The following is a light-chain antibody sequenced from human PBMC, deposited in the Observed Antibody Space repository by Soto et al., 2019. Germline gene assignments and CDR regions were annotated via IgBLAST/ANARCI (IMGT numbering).Light chain of an antibody. V-gene: IGLV2-23*01. CDR2: EGS. J-gene: IGLJ2*01. CDR1: SIDVGNYDL. Sequence: QSALTQPASVSGSPGQSITVSCTGISIDVGNYDLVSWYQQHPGKAPKLMIYEGSRRPSGVSNRFSGSNSGNTASLTISGLQAEDEAHYYCCSYVGSDTYVIFGGGTKLTVL. CDR3: CSYVGSDTYVI.